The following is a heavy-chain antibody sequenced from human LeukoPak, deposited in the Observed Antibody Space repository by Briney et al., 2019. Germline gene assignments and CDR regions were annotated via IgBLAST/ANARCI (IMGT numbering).Heavy chain of an antibody. CDR1: GGSFSGYV. CDR3: ARGAYSSSDYYMDV. J-gene: IGHJ6*03. Sequence: SEALSLTCAVYGGSFSGYVWNWIRQFPGKGLEWIGEINHRGSTDYNPSLESRVTISVDTSKNQFSLTLSSVTAADSAVYYCARGAYSSSDYYMDVWGKGTTVTVSS. D-gene: IGHD6-6*01. V-gene: IGHV4-34*01. CDR2: INHRGST.